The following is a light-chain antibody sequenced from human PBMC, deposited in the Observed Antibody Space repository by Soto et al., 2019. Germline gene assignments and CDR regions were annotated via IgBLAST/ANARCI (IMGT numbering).Light chain of an antibody. CDR2: DAT. CDR1: QSVNNY. J-gene: IGKJ4*01. CDR3: QQRSKWPVT. V-gene: IGKV3-11*01. Sequence: EIGLTQSLATLSLSPGERATLTCSASQSVNNYLAWYQQKPGQAPRLLIYDATSRATGIPARFSGSGSGTDFTLTIRSLEPEDFAVYYCQQRSKWPVTFGGGTKVEIK.